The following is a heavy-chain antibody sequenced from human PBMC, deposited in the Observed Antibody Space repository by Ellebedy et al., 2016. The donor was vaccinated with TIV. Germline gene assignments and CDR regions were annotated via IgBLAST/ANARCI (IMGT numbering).Heavy chain of an antibody. J-gene: IGHJ6*02. CDR2: VYYHGGT. D-gene: IGHD1-26*01. V-gene: IGHV4-39*07. CDR3: ARDRGSGSYQPHYSYYYGMDV. CDR1: GASITDDRHY. Sequence: SETLSLXXTVSGASITDDRHYWGWVRRPLGKGLEWIGSVYYHGGTYRNPSLMSRVSISVDTSKNQFSLKLSSVTAADTAVYYCARDRGSGSYQPHYSYYYGMDVWGQGTTVTVSS.